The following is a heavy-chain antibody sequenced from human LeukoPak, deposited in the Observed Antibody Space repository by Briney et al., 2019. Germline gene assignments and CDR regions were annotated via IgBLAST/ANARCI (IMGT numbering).Heavy chain of an antibody. D-gene: IGHD4-17*01. CDR1: GDSISSYY. CDR3: ARYGDTSGY. Sequence: SETLSLTCTVSGDSISSYYWGWIRQPPGKGLEWIGSIYYSGSTHYNPSLESRVTISVDTSKNQFSLKLSSVTAADTAVYYCARYGDTSGYWGQGTLVTVSS. V-gene: IGHV4-39*07. J-gene: IGHJ4*02. CDR2: IYYSGST.